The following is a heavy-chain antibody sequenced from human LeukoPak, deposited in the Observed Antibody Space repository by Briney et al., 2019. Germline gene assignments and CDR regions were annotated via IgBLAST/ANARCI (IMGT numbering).Heavy chain of an antibody. D-gene: IGHD6-13*01. CDR2: INHSGGT. Sequence: PSETLSLTCAVYGGSFSGYYWSWIRQPPGKGLEWIGEINHSGGTNYNPSLKSRVTISVDTSKNQFSLNVISVTAADTAVYYCARGRGIAEVGIRYWGQGTLVTVSS. J-gene: IGHJ4*02. CDR3: ARGRGIAEVGIRY. V-gene: IGHV4-34*01. CDR1: GGSFSGYY.